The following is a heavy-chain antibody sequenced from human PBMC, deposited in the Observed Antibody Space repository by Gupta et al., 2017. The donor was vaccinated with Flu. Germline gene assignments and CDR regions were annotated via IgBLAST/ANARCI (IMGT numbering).Heavy chain of an antibody. CDR2: IGSGGNT. D-gene: IGHD3-10*02. CDR1: GFTFSGSH. Sequence: EVQLVASGGGLVQPGGSLRLTCVVFGFTFSGSHFNWSRQAPGKGLEWIAYIGSGGNTDDADAVRGRFTISRDNDRDSLFLQMNSLRDEDTALYYGARDLNWAFMLWVQGAQVTVSS. CDR3: ARDLNWAFML. V-gene: IGHV3-48*02. J-gene: IGHJ4*02.